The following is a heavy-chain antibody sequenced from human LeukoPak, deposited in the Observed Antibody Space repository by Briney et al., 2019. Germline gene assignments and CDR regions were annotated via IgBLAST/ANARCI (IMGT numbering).Heavy chain of an antibody. Sequence: GGSLRLSCAASGFTFSSYEMNWVRQAPGKGLEWVSYISSSGSTTYYADSVKGRFTISRDNAKNSLYLQMNSLRAEDTAVYYCASPLVDAFDIWGQGTMVTVSS. CDR2: ISSSGSTT. CDR1: GFTFSSYE. CDR3: ASPLVDAFDI. J-gene: IGHJ3*02. V-gene: IGHV3-48*03. D-gene: IGHD2-8*02.